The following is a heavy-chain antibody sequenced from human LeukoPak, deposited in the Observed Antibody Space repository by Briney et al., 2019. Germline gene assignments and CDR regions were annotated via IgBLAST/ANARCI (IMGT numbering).Heavy chain of an antibody. Sequence: GGSLRLSCAASGFTVSSYYMSWVRQAPGKGLEWVSVIYSGGDTNYADSVKDRFTISRDKSKNTVYLQMNSLRFEDRAMYYCARNWFDPWGQGTLVTVSS. CDR3: ARNWFDP. CDR2: IYSGGDT. V-gene: IGHV3-53*05. CDR1: GFTVSSYY. J-gene: IGHJ5*02.